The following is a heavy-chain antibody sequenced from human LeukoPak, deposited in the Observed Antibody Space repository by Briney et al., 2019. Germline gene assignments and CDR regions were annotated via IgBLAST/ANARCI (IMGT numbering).Heavy chain of an antibody. Sequence: GASVKASCKASGYTFTSYGISWVRQAPGQGLEWMGWISAYNGNTNYAQKLQGRVTMTTDTSTSTAYMELRSLRSDDTAVYYCARAQHYYYSSGYYYWGKGTLVTVSS. CDR3: ARAQHYYYSSGYYY. V-gene: IGHV1-18*01. J-gene: IGHJ4*02. CDR1: GYTFTSYG. CDR2: ISAYNGNT. D-gene: IGHD3-22*01.